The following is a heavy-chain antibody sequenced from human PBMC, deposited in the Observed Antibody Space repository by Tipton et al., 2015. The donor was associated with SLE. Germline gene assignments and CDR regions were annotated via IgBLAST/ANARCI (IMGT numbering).Heavy chain of an antibody. Sequence: TLSLTCTVSGGSLSSHYWSWIRQPPGKGLEWIGSIYYSGSTNYNPSLKSRVTISVDTSKNQFSLKLSSVTAADTAVYYCAREGSSVAFDIWGQGTMVTVSS. CDR2: IYYSGST. CDR3: AREGSSVAFDI. V-gene: IGHV4-59*11. J-gene: IGHJ3*02. CDR1: GGSLSSHY.